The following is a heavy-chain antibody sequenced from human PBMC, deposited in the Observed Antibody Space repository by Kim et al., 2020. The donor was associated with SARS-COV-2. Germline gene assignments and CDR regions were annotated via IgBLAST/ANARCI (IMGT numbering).Heavy chain of an antibody. CDR1: GGSISSSSYY. CDR3: ARECEGYDILTGYYLLNYYYYMDV. V-gene: IGHV4-39*02. D-gene: IGHD3-9*01. J-gene: IGHJ6*03. CDR2: IYYSGST. Sequence: SETLSLTCTVSGGSISSSSYYWGWIRQPPGKGLEWIGSIYYSGSTYYNPSLKSRVTISVDTSKNQFSLKLSSVTAADTAVYYCARECEGYDILTGYYLLNYYYYMDVWGKGTTVTVSS.